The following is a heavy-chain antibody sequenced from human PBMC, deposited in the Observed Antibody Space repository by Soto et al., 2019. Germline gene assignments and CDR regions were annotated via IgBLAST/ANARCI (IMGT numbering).Heavy chain of an antibody. J-gene: IGHJ4*02. CDR2: IKQDGSEK. Sequence: EVQLVESGGGLVQPGGSLRLSCAASGFTFSSYWMSWVRQAPGKGLEWVANIKQDGSEKYYVDSVKGRFTISRDNAKNSLYLQMNGRGAEDTAVYYCARISYDYVWGSYRDYWGQGTLVTVSS. CDR1: GFTFSSYW. V-gene: IGHV3-7*05. D-gene: IGHD3-16*02. CDR3: ARISYDYVWGSYRDY.